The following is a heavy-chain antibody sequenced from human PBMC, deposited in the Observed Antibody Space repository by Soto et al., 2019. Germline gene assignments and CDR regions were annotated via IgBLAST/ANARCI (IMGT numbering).Heavy chain of an antibody. CDR2: ISSGSSDT. D-gene: IGHD3-16*02. Sequence: EVQLVESGGGLVKPGESLRLSCEASGFTFSRVSMNWVRQVPGKGLEWVASISSGSSDTWYADSVKGRFIISRDNAQNSLFLQMNSLRVDDTAIYYCTKSDGCGGGACYTGTYYYFDVWGRGTLVTVSS. CDR3: TKSDGCGGGACYTGTYYYFDV. V-gene: IGHV3-21*02. CDR1: GFTFSRVS. J-gene: IGHJ2*01.